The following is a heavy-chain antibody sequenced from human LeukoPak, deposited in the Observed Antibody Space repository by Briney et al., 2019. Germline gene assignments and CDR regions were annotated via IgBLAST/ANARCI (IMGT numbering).Heavy chain of an antibody. D-gene: IGHD3-22*01. CDR2: LSGSGGNT. J-gene: IGHJ4*02. V-gene: IGHV3-23*01. CDR3: EKVSGYYFDSGGYYYFDY. CDR1: GFTFSSYA. Sequence: PGGCLRLSCAVSGFTFSSYAMGWVRQAPGKGLEWVSGLSGSGGNTYYADSAKGRFTISRDHSKNTLSLQMNSLRAEGTAVYYWEKVSGYYFDSGGYYYFDYCGQGTLVTVPS.